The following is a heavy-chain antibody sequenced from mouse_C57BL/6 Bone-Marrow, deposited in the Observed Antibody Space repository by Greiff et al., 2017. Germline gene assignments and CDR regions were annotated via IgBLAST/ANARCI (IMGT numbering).Heavy chain of an antibody. D-gene: IGHD1-1*01. Sequence: QVQLKQSGAELMKPGASVKLSCKATGYTFTGYWIEWVKQRPGHGLEWIGEIFPGSGSTNYNEKFKGKATFTADNSSNTAYMQLSSLTTEDSAIXYCANPSFYYYGSHWYFDVWGTGTTVTVSS. CDR1: GYTFTGYW. V-gene: IGHV1-9*01. J-gene: IGHJ1*03. CDR2: IFPGSGST. CDR3: ANPSFYYYGSHWYFDV.